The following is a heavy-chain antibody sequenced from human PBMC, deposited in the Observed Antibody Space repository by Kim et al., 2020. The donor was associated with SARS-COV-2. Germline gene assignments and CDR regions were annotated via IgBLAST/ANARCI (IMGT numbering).Heavy chain of an antibody. CDR1: GFTFDDYA. D-gene: IGHD5-12*01. J-gene: IGHJ5*02. Sequence: GGSLRLSCAASGFTFDDYAMHWVRQAPGKGLEWVSGISWNSGSIGYADSVKGRFTISRDNAKNSLYLQMNSLRAEDTALYYCAKASWRYQGNWFDPWGQGTLVTVSS. V-gene: IGHV3-9*01. CDR2: ISWNSGSI. CDR3: AKASWRYQGNWFDP.